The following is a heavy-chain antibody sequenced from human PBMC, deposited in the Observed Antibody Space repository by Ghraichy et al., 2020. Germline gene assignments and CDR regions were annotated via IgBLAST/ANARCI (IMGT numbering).Heavy chain of an antibody. CDR1: GFTFSSYS. CDR3: ARDAKGYCSGGSCSHDDAFDI. V-gene: IGHV3-21*01. Sequence: GESLNISCAASGFTFSSYSMNWVRQAPGKGLEWVSSISSSSSYIYYADSVKGRFTISRDNAKNSLYLQMNSLRAEDTAVYYCARDAKGYCSGGSCSHDDAFDIWGQGTMVTVSS. D-gene: IGHD2-15*01. J-gene: IGHJ3*02. CDR2: ISSSSSYI.